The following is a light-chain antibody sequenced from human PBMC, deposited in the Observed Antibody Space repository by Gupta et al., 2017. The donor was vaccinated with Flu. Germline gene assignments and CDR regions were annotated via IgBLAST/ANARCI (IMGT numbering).Light chain of an antibody. CDR1: EGLVYSDGNTY. CDR2: LVS. V-gene: IGKV2-30*01. CDR3: MQGAHWPWA. J-gene: IGKJ1*01. Sequence: DVVVTQSPLSLAVTLGQPASISCRSSEGLVYSDGNTYLHWFQQRPGQSPRRLIYLVSNRDSGVPDRFSGSGSGTDVTLRISRVEADDVGVYFCMQGAHWPWAFGQGTKLEIK.